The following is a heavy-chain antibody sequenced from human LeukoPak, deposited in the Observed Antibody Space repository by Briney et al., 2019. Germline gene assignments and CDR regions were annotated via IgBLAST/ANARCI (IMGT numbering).Heavy chain of an antibody. CDR2: INPNSGDT. CDR3: ARRAVAGTSPSDY. V-gene: IGHV1-2*06. D-gene: IGHD6-19*01. CDR1: GYTFTGYY. Sequence: ASVKVSCKTSGYTFTGYYLHWVRQAPGQGLEWMGRINPNSGDTNSAQKFQGRVAMTRDTSISTAYMELRSLTSDDTAVYYCARRAVAGTSPSDYWGQGTLVTVSS. J-gene: IGHJ4*02.